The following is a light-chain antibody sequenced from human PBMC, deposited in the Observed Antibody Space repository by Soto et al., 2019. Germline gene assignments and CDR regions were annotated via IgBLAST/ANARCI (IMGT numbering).Light chain of an antibody. Sequence: DTGLRQSPGTLSLSTGETATLTCSASHSVSSTFLAWYQQKPGQAPALLIYDADTRATGIPDRFSGSGFGTHFTLTISSLEPEDFAMYYCQQSASSVPFGQGTRLEVK. CDR1: HSVSSTF. J-gene: IGKJ5*01. CDR3: QQSASSVP. CDR2: DAD. V-gene: IGKV3-20*01.